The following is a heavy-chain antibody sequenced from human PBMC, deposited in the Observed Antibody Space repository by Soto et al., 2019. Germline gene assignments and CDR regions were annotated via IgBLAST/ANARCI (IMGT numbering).Heavy chain of an antibody. D-gene: IGHD1-1*01. CDR1: GFTFSSYG. CDR2: ISYDGSNK. Sequence: PGGSLRLSCAASGFTFSSYGMHWVRQAPGKGLEWVAVISYDGSNKYYADSVKGRFTISRDNSKNTLYLQMSSLRAEDTAVYYCAKDFRPSWNDYYYYYMDVWGKGTTVTVSS. V-gene: IGHV3-30*18. J-gene: IGHJ6*03. CDR3: AKDFRPSWNDYYYYYMDV.